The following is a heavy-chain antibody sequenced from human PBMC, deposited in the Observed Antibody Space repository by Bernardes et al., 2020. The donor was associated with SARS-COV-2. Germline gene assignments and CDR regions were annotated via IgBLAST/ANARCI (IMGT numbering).Heavy chain of an antibody. CDR3: SRGREGLSVPYYMDV. D-gene: IGHD3-10*02. Sequence: GGSLRLSCEASGFTFSSYSMNWVRQAPGKGLEWVSTTNSASTYIYHAASVKGRFTISRDNAKNSLYLQMNSLRADDTAVYYCSRGREGLSVPYYMDVWGKGTTVTVSS. J-gene: IGHJ6*03. V-gene: IGHV3-21*01. CDR1: GFTFSSYS. CDR2: TNSASTYI.